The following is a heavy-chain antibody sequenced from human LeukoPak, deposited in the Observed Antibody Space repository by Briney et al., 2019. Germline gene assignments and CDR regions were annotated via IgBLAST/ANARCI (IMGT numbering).Heavy chain of an antibody. CDR1: GFTVSNTF. CDR2: IYSVGTT. V-gene: IGHV3-53*01. Sequence: PGGSLRLSCAASGFTVSNTFMSWVRQAPGKGLEWVSVIYSVGTTYYADSVKGRFTISRDNAKNTLYLQMNILRAEDTAVYYCARGSGWLDYWGQGTLVTVSS. J-gene: IGHJ4*02. CDR3: ARGSGWLDY. D-gene: IGHD6-19*01.